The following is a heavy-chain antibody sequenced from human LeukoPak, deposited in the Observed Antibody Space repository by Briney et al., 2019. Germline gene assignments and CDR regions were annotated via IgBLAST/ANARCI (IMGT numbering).Heavy chain of an antibody. CDR3: ARLPGYSSSWTYYYGMDV. Sequence: PSETLSLTCTVSGGSISSRSYYWSWIRQPPGKGLEWIGYIYYSGSTNYNPSFKSRVTISVDTFKNQFSLKLSSVTAADTAVYYCARLPGYSSSWTYYYGMDVWGQGTTVTVSS. D-gene: IGHD6-13*01. V-gene: IGHV4-61*05. CDR2: IYYSGST. CDR1: GGSISSRSYY. J-gene: IGHJ6*02.